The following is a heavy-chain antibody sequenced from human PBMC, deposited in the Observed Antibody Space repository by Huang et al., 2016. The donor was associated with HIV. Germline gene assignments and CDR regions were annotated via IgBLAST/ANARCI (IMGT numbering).Heavy chain of an antibody. D-gene: IGHD6-6*01. Sequence: QVRLHQWGAGLLKPSETLSLTCAVYGGSFSLYSWNWIRQPPGKGLQWIGEIIHDGSANYDPSLKSRLTMSVDTSKNQFSRILTSLTAGDSAVYYCARGGRIAARNYYGMDVWGQGTTVTVSS. CDR2: IIHDGSA. CDR3: ARGGRIAARNYYGMDV. V-gene: IGHV4-34*01. J-gene: IGHJ6*02. CDR1: GGSFSLYS.